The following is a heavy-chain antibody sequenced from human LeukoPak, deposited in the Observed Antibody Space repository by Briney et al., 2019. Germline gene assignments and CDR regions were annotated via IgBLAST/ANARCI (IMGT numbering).Heavy chain of an antibody. V-gene: IGHV4-59*08. Sequence: SSETLSLTCTVSGGSISSYYWTWIRQPPGKGLEWIGYIFYRGSTNYNPSIKSRVTISVDTSKNQFSLKLNSVTAANTAVYYCARRGADDYGDYGFDFWGQGTLVTVSS. J-gene: IGHJ4*02. CDR1: GGSISSYY. CDR3: ARRGADDYGDYGFDF. CDR2: IFYRGST. D-gene: IGHD4-17*01.